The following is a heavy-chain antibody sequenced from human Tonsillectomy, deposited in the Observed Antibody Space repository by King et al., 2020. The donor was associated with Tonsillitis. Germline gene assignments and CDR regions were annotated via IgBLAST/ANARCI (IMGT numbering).Heavy chain of an antibody. V-gene: IGHV3-23*04. J-gene: IGHJ4*02. CDR3: ARDLYDSSGYHFDY. CDR1: GFTFSNYV. CDR2: ISGSGGIT. Sequence: VQLVESGGGLVQPGGSLRLSCAASGFTFSNYVMNWVRQAPGKGLEWVSAISGSGGITYYADSVKGRFTISRDNSKNTLYLQMNSLRAEDTAVYYCARDLYDSSGYHFDYWGQGTLVTVPS. D-gene: IGHD3-22*01.